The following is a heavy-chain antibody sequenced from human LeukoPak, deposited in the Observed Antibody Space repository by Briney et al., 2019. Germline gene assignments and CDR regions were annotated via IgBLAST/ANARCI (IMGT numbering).Heavy chain of an antibody. CDR3: AKDIAQGYTYGSIEQDY. CDR1: GFTFSNYA. V-gene: IGHV3-23*01. D-gene: IGHD5-18*01. Sequence: GGSLRLSCAASGFTFSNYAMSWVRQAPGKGLEWVSAISESGTGTYYADSVKGRFTISRDNSKNTLSLQMNSLRAEDTAVYYCAKDIAQGYTYGSIEQDYWGQGTLVTVSS. J-gene: IGHJ4*02. CDR2: ISESGTGT.